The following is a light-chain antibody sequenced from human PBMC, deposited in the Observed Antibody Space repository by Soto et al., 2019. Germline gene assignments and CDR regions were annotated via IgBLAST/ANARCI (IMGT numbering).Light chain of an antibody. V-gene: IGKV3-20*01. CDR2: DAS. CDR3: QQYGSSPRT. CDR1: QSVSSSY. J-gene: IGKJ1*01. Sequence: EIVLTQSPGTLSLSPGERATLSCRASQSVSSSYLAWYQQKPGQAPRLLIHDASSRATGISDRSTGSGSGTDFTLTITTLEPEDFAVYYCQQYGSSPRTFGLGTKV.